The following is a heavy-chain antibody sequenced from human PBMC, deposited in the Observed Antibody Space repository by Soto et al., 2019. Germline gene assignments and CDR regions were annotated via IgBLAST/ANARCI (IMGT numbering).Heavy chain of an antibody. CDR2: ISYDGNNK. Sequence: QSGGSLRLSCAASGLTFSRYTMHWVRQAPGKGLEWVAVISYDGNNKYYADSVKGRFTIPRDNSKNTLSLQMNSLRPEDTAVYYCARFRSERPFDYWGQGTLVTVSS. CDR3: ARFRSERPFDY. CDR1: GLTFSRYT. V-gene: IGHV3-30-3*01. J-gene: IGHJ4*02.